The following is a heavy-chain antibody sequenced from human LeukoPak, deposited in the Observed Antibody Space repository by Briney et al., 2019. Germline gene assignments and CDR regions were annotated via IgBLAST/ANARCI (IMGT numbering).Heavy chain of an antibody. CDR1: GGSFSGYY. CDR3: ARGSGRLGPS. D-gene: IGHD3-16*01. V-gene: IGHV4-34*01. Sequence: SETLSLTCAVYGGSFSGYYWSWIRQPPGKGLEWIGEINHSGSTNYNPSLKSRVTISVDTSKTQFSLKVSSVTAADTAVYYCARGSGRLGPSWGQGTLVTVSS. J-gene: IGHJ5*02. CDR2: INHSGST.